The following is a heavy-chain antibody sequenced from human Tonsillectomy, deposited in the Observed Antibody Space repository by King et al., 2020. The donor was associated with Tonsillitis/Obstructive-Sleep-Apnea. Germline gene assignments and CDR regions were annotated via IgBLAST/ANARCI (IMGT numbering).Heavy chain of an antibody. V-gene: IGHV3-30*18. CDR1: GFTFSDYG. J-gene: IGHJ4*02. D-gene: IGHD4-23*01. CDR3: AKGGRYYGGNRVALY. Sequence: VQLVESGGGVVQPGVSLRLSCAASGFTFSDYGMHWVRQTPGKGLEWVALISYDGNNKYYADLVEGRFTLSRDTSKKALYLQMNSLRPEDTAVYYCAKGGRYYGGNRVALYWGQGALVTVSS. CDR2: ISYDGNNK.